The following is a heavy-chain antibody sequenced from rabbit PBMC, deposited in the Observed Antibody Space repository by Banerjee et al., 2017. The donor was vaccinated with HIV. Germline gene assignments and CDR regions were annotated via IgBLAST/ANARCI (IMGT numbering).Heavy chain of an antibody. V-gene: IGHV1S40*01. CDR1: GFSFSSVYH. CDR3: ARAAGYAGYGYATGFDF. D-gene: IGHD6-1*01. Sequence: QSLEESGGGLVKPGASLTLTCTASGFSFSSVYHMTWVRQAPGKGLEWIACIALGSSDNAAYASWAKGRFTISKTSSTTVTLQMTSLTAADTATYFCARAAGYAGYGYATGFDFWGPGTLVTVS. J-gene: IGHJ4*01. CDR2: IALGSSDNA.